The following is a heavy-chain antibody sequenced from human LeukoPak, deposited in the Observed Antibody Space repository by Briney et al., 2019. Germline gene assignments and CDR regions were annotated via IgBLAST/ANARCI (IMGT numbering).Heavy chain of an antibody. CDR2: ISSSSSTI. Sequence: GGSLRLSCAASGFTFSSYSMNWVRQAPGKGLEWVSYISSSSSTIYYADPVKGRFTISRDNAKNSLYLQMNSLRAEDTAVYYRARVQRGPSDAFDIWGQGTMVTVSS. D-gene: IGHD5-18*01. CDR3: ARVQRGPSDAFDI. J-gene: IGHJ3*02. V-gene: IGHV3-48*01. CDR1: GFTFSSYS.